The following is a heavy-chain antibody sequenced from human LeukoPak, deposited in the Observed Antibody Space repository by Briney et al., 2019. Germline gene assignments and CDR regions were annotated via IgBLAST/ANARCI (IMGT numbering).Heavy chain of an antibody. CDR1: GYTFTSYA. D-gene: IGHD3-10*01. CDR3: ARGSSWFGELEYYFDY. CDR2: INTNTGNP. V-gene: IGHV7-4-1*02. J-gene: IGHJ4*02. Sequence: ASVKVSCKASGYTFTSYAMNWVRQAPGQGPEWMGWINTNTGNPTYAQGFTGRFVFSLDTSVSTAFLQISSLKAEDTAVYYCARGSSWFGELEYYFDYWGQGTLVTVSS.